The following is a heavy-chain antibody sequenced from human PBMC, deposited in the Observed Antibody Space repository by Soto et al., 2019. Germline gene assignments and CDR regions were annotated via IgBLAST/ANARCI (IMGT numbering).Heavy chain of an antibody. V-gene: IGHV3-15*01. CDR3: TTDEYYDSSTPRWFDP. Sequence: GGSLRLSCAASGFTFSNAWMSWVRQAPGKGLEWVGRIKSKTDGGTTDYAAPVKGRFTISRDDSKNTLYLQMNSLKTEDTAVYYCTTDEYYDSSTPRWFDPWGQGTLVTVS. CDR2: IKSKTDGGTT. CDR1: GFTFSNAW. D-gene: IGHD3-22*01. J-gene: IGHJ5*02.